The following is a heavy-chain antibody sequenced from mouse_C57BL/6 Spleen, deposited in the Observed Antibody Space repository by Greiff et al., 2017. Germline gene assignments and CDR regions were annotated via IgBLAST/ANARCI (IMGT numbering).Heavy chain of an antibody. J-gene: IGHJ4*01. CDR3: ARGDITTVVMDY. D-gene: IGHD1-1*01. CDR1: GYAFSSSW. Sequence: QVQLQQPGPELVKPGASVKISCKASGYAFSSSWMNWVKQRPGKGLEWIGRIYPGDGDTNYNGKFKGKATLTADKSSSTAYMQLSSLTSEDSAVYFCARGDITTVVMDYWGQGTSVTVSS. V-gene: IGHV1-82*01. CDR2: IYPGDGDT.